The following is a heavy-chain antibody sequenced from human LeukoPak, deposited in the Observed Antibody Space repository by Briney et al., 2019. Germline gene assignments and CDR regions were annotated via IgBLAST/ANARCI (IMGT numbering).Heavy chain of an antibody. Sequence: SETLSLTCAVYGGSFSGYFWSWIRQPPGKGLEWIGEINHSGSTNYNPSLKSRVTISVDTSKSQFSLKLSSVTAADTAVYYCARGLGIFGVSWFDPWGQETLVTVSS. CDR3: ARGLGIFGVSWFDP. D-gene: IGHD3-3*01. CDR1: GGSFSGYF. J-gene: IGHJ5*02. V-gene: IGHV4-34*01. CDR2: INHSGST.